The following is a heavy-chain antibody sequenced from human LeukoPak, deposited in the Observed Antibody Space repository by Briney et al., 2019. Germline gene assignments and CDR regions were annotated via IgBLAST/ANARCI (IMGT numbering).Heavy chain of an antibody. V-gene: IGHV3-23*01. CDR3: AKDGTTTITFDY. J-gene: IGHJ4*02. CDR1: GFTFSNYA. Sequence: PGGSLRLSCAASGFTFSNYAMSWVRQAPGKGLEYVPVISGSGGSTHYRDSVKGRFTISRDNSKNTLYLQMNSLRVEDTAVYYCAKDGTTTITFDYWGQGTLVTVSS. CDR2: ISGSGGST. D-gene: IGHD1-1*01.